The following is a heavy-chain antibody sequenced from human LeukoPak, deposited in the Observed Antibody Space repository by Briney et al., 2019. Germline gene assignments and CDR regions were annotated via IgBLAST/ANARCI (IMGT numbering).Heavy chain of an antibody. J-gene: IGHJ4*02. Sequence: GASVKVFCKASGYTFSNYYMHWVRQAPGQGLEWMGLINPTGTGTNYAQKFRGRVTLTRDTSTTTVYMELSSLRSEDSAVYYCAREESGGYFDYWGQGTLVTVSS. V-gene: IGHV1-46*01. CDR2: INPTGTGT. CDR3: AREESGGYFDY. D-gene: IGHD2-8*02. CDR1: GYTFSNYY.